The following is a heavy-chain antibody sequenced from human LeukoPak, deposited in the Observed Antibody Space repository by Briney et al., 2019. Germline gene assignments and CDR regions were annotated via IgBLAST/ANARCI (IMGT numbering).Heavy chain of an antibody. J-gene: IGHJ5*02. CDR1: GGSISSYY. Sequence: PSETPSLTCTVSGGSISSYYWSWIRQPPGKGLEWIGYIYYSGSTNYNPSLKSRVTISVDTSKNQFSLKLSSVTAADTAVYYCARQGDGTTSWFDPWGQGTLVTVSS. CDR2: IYYSGST. CDR3: ARQGDGTTSWFDP. V-gene: IGHV4-59*08. D-gene: IGHD1-1*01.